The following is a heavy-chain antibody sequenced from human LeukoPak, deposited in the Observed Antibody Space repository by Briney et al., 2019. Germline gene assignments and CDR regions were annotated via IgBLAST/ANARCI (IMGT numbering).Heavy chain of an antibody. Sequence: GGSLRLSCAASGFTFDDYAMRWVRQAPGKGLEWVSLISWDGGSTYYADSVKGRFTISRDNSKNSLYLQMNSLRAEDTALYYCAKDIGYCGGDCYGVDYWGQGTLVTVSS. CDR2: ISWDGGST. CDR1: GFTFDDYA. CDR3: AKDIGYCGGDCYGVDY. D-gene: IGHD2-21*02. V-gene: IGHV3-43D*03. J-gene: IGHJ4*02.